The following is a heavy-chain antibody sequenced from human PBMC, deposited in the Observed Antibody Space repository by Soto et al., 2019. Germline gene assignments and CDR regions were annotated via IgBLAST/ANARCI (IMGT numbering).Heavy chain of an antibody. CDR1: GFTFSSYA. D-gene: IGHD3-10*01. V-gene: IGHV3-30-3*01. J-gene: IGHJ6*02. CDR2: LSYDGSNK. CDR3: ARETWYYYDSGSLGYYYYGMGV. Sequence: QVQLVASGGGVVQPGRSLRLSCAASGFTFSSYAMHWVRQAPGKGLEWVAVLSYDGSNKYYADSVQGRFTISRDKSKNTLYLQMNSLRAEETAVYYCARETWYYYDSGSLGYYYYGMGVWGQATTVTVSS.